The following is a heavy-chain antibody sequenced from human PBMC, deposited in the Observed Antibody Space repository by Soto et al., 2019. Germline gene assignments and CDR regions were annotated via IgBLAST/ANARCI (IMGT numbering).Heavy chain of an antibody. Sequence: PSETLSLTCAVYGGSFSGYYWSWIRQPPGKGLEWIGEINHSGSTNYNPSLKSRVTISVDTSKNQFSLKLSSATAADTAVYYCARGLLWFGESRAYYYYYGMDVWGQGTTVTVSS. CDR1: GGSFSGYY. CDR3: ARGLLWFGESRAYYYYYGMDV. V-gene: IGHV4-34*01. D-gene: IGHD3-10*01. CDR2: INHSGST. J-gene: IGHJ6*02.